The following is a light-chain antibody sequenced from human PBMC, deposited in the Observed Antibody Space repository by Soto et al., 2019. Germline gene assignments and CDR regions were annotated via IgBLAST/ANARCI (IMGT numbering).Light chain of an antibody. J-gene: IGLJ1*01. CDR3: SSYTSSTTLV. Sequence: QSALTQPASVSGSPGQSITISCTGTSSDVGGYKFVSWYQQHPGKAPKLMIYEVINRPSGVSNRFSGSKSGNTASLTISGLQAEDEADYYCSSYTSSTTLVFGTGTKVTVL. CDR1: SSDVGGYKF. CDR2: EVI. V-gene: IGLV2-14*01.